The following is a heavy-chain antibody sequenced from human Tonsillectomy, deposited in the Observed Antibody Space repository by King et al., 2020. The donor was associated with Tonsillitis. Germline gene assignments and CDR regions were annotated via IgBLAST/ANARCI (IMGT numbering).Heavy chain of an antibody. D-gene: IGHD3-10*01. V-gene: IGHV3-21*01. Sequence: VQLVESGGGLVKPGGSLRLSCAASGFTFSSYSMNWVRQAPGKGLEWVSSISSSSSYIYYADSVKGRFTISRDNAKNSLYLQMNSLRAEDTAVYYCARDGDYYGSGSYYTPDAFDIWGQGTMVTVSS. CDR2: ISSSSSYI. CDR1: GFTFSSYS. J-gene: IGHJ3*02. CDR3: ARDGDYYGSGSYYTPDAFDI.